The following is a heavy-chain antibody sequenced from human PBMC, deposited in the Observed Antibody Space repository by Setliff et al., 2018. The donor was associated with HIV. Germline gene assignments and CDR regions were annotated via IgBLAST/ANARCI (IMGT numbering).Heavy chain of an antibody. J-gene: IGHJ6*03. D-gene: IGHD2-15*01. CDR1: GDSISSGSYY. CDR3: ARSPRTATTISARYHYMDV. CDR2: INHGGIT. V-gene: IGHV4-39*01. Sequence: PSETLSLTCTVSGDSISSGSYYWSWIRQPPGKGLEWIGEINHGGITNYNPSLKSRVTISVDMSKNQFSLNLSSVTAADTAFYYCARSPRTATTISARYHYMDVWGKGTTVTVSS.